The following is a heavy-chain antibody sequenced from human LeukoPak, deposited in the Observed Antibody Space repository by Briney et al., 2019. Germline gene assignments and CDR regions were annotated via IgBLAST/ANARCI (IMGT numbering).Heavy chain of an antibody. D-gene: IGHD5-12*01. J-gene: IGHJ2*01. CDR3: AYNSGYDYWYFDL. CDR1: GGSISSGGYY. Sequence: PSETLSLTCTVSGGSISSGGYYWSWIRQHPGKGLEWIGYIYYSGNTYYNPSFKRRVTISLDTSQNQLSLKLSSVTAADTAVYYCAYNSGYDYWYFDLWGRGTLVTVSS. CDR2: IYYSGNT. V-gene: IGHV4-31*03.